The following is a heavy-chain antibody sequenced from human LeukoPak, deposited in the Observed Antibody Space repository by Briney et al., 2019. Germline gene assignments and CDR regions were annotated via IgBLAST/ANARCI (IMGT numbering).Heavy chain of an antibody. Sequence: GGSLRLSCAASGFTFSSYWMSLVRQAPGKGVEWVANITQDGSEKYYVDSVKGRFTISRDNAKNSLYLQMNSLRVEDTAVYYCARRSDDYDSSAYYHWGQGTLVTVSS. CDR1: GFTFSSYW. CDR3: ARRSDDYDSSAYYH. V-gene: IGHV3-7*03. J-gene: IGHJ4*02. D-gene: IGHD3-22*01. CDR2: ITQDGSEK.